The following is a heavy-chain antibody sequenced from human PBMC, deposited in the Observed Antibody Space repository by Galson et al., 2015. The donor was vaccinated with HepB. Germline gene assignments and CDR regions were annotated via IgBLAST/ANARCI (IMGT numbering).Heavy chain of an antibody. V-gene: IGHV3-23*01. CDR1: GFTFASSG. CDR2: LCAGGGET. J-gene: IGHJ4*02. D-gene: IGHD1-26*01. Sequence: SLRLSCAASGFTFASSGMSWVRQAPGKGLEWVSLLCAGGGETRYADSVKGRFTVSRDNSKNTLYLQMNSLRAEDTAIYYCAKSFYGGSYYFDSWGRGTLVTVSS. CDR3: AKSFYGGSYYFDS.